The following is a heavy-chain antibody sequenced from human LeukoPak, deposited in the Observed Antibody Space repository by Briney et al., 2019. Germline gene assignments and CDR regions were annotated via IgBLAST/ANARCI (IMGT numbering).Heavy chain of an antibody. CDR2: ISYDGSNK. J-gene: IGHJ3*02. CDR1: GFTFSSYA. V-gene: IGHV3-30*01. CDR3: ARDLGFLEPEDAFDI. Sequence: GRSLRLSCAASGFTFSSYAMHWVRQAPGKGLEWVAVISYDGSNKYYADSVKGQFTISRDNSKNTLYLQMNSLRAEDTAVYYCARDLGFLEPEDAFDIWGQGTMVTVSS. D-gene: IGHD3-3*02.